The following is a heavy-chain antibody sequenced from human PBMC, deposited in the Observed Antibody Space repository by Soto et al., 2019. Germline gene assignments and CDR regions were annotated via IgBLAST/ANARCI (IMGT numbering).Heavy chain of an antibody. CDR3: ARHGQWLAKGLY. J-gene: IGHJ4*02. V-gene: IGHV4-34*01. CDR2: INHSGST. CDR1: GGSFSGYY. D-gene: IGHD6-19*01. Sequence: SVTLSLTCVVYGGSFSGYYWSWIRQPPGKGLEWIGEINHSGSTNYNPSLKSRVTISVDTSKNQFSLKLSSVTAADTAVYYCARHGQWLAKGLYWGQGALVTVS.